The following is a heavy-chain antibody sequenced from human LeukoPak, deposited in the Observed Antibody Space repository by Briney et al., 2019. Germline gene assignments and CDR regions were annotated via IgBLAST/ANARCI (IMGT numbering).Heavy chain of an antibody. CDR1: GFAFSSYS. Sequence: PGRSLRLSCAASGFAFSSYSMNWVRQAPGKGLEWVSYISSASTTVYYADSVKGRFTISRDNAKNSLYLQMNSLRDEDTAVYFCARGPEYTYGYSFDYWGQGTLVTVSS. CDR3: ARGPEYTYGYSFDY. CDR2: ISSASTTV. D-gene: IGHD5-18*01. V-gene: IGHV3-48*02. J-gene: IGHJ4*02.